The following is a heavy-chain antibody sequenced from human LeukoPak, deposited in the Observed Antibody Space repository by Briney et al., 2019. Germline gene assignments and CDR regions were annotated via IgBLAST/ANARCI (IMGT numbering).Heavy chain of an antibody. CDR1: GFTFTGYY. Sequence: GGSLRLSCAASGFTFTGYYLHWVRQTPGKGLVYISTITDSGSSTYHTDSVRGRFTISRDNSKNTLYLQMGSLRTEDTAVYYCARSTRYFGSAMYYFDDWGQGTLVTVSS. J-gene: IGHJ4*02. V-gene: IGHV3-64*02. CDR2: ITDSGSST. D-gene: IGHD3-10*01. CDR3: ARSTRYFGSAMYYFDD.